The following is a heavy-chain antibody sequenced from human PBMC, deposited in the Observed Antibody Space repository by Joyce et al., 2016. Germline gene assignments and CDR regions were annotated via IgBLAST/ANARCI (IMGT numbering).Heavy chain of an antibody. Sequence: QLQLQESGPRLVKPSETLSLTCSVSSGSISSRNYCWAWIRQSQGKGLEWIGTIFNSGSSYYNPSLKSRVTISVDRYKSQFSLRLNSVTAADTAVYYCARDPDTSYWYESDAFDIWGQGTMVTVSS. D-gene: IGHD1-1*01. CDR1: SGSISSRNYC. V-gene: IGHV4-39*07. CDR3: ARDPDTSYWYESDAFDI. CDR2: IFNSGSS. J-gene: IGHJ3*02.